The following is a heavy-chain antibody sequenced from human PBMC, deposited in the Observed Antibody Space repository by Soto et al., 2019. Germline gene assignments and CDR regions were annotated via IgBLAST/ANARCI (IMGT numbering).Heavy chain of an antibody. CDR1: GGSISSYY. Sequence: QVQLQESGPGLVKPSETLSLTCTVSGGSISSYYWSWIRQPPGKGLEWIGYIYYSGSTNYNPSLKSRVTISVDTSKNQFSLKLSSVTAADTAVYYCARQGSIFGVATGWFDPCGQGTLVTVSS. CDR3: ARQGSIFGVATGWFDP. J-gene: IGHJ5*02. CDR2: IYYSGST. D-gene: IGHD3-3*01. V-gene: IGHV4-59*08.